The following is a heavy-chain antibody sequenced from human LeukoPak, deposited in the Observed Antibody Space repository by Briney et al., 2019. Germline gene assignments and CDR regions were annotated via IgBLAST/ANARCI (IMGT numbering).Heavy chain of an antibody. V-gene: IGHV4-39*07. CDR3: ARVEGGSGLPNN. Sequence: SETLSLTCTVSGGSISSYYWSWIRQPPGKGLEWIGSIYYSGSTYYNPSLKSRVTISVDTSKNQFSLKLSSVTAADTAVYYCARVEGGSGLPNNWGQGTLVTVSS. D-gene: IGHD2-15*01. J-gene: IGHJ4*02. CDR1: GGSISSYY. CDR2: IYYSGST.